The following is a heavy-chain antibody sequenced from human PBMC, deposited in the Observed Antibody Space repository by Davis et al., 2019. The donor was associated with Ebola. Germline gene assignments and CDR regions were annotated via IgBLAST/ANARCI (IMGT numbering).Heavy chain of an antibody. CDR3: AKDFLRDGYNGNAFDI. D-gene: IGHD5-24*01. Sequence: PGGSLRLSCAASGFTFSSYAMSWVRQAPGKGLEWVSSISSSSSYIYYADSVKGRFTISRDNAKNSLYLQMNSLRAEDTALYYCAKDFLRDGYNGNAFDIWGQGTMVTVSS. CDR2: ISSSSSYI. CDR1: GFTFSSYA. J-gene: IGHJ3*02. V-gene: IGHV3-21*04.